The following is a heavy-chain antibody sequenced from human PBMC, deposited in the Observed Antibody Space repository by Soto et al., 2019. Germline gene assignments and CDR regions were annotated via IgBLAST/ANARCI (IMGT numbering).Heavy chain of an antibody. V-gene: IGHV4-30-4*01. CDR3: ARDPPLGDGRYFDL. Sequence: TSETLSLTCTVSGASTSSGNHYWSWIRQPPGKGLQWIGYIYKTETSYYNPSLKSRVSISADKSKNQFSLQMTSVTAADTAVYYCARDPPLGDGRYFDLWGRGTLVTVSS. CDR1: GASTSSGNHY. D-gene: IGHD3-16*01. CDR2: IYKTETS. J-gene: IGHJ2*01.